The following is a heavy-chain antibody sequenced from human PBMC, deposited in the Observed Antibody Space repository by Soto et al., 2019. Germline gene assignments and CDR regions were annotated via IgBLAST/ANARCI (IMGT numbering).Heavy chain of an antibody. J-gene: IGHJ4*02. D-gene: IGHD2-15*01. CDR3: ARGVECSGGSCYSHFDY. CDR2: IYYSGST. CDR1: GGSISSYY. V-gene: IGHV4-59*01. Sequence: SEILSLTCTVSGGSISSYYWSWIRQPPGKGLEWIGYIYYSGSTNYNPSLKSRVTISVDTSKNQFSLKLSSVTAADTAVYYCARGVECSGGSCYSHFDYWGQGTLVTVSS.